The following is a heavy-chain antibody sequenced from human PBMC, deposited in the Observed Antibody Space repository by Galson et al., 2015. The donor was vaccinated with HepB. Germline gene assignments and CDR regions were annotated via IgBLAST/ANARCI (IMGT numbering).Heavy chain of an antibody. D-gene: IGHD2-21*02. Sequence: SVKVSCKASGYTFISYGMTWVRQAPGQGLEWLGWISAYNGHTKYAQKFQGRVNMAADTSTSTAYLELRSLRSDDTAVYYCAREENTYCGGDCSYFDYWGQGTLVTVSS. CDR1: GYTFISYG. CDR2: ISAYNGHT. CDR3: AREENTYCGGDCSYFDY. J-gene: IGHJ4*02. V-gene: IGHV1-18*04.